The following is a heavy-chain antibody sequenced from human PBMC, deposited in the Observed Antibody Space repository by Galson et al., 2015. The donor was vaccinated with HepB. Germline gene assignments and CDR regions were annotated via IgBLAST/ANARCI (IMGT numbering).Heavy chain of an antibody. Sequence: SETLSLTCTVSGGSISSSSYYWGWIRQPPGKGLEWIGNIYYSGSTYYNPSLKSRVTISVDTSKNQFSLKLSSVTAADTAVYYCARRKIAVAGSDNWFDPWGQGTLVTVSS. CDR3: ARRKIAVAGSDNWFDP. J-gene: IGHJ5*02. D-gene: IGHD6-19*01. CDR1: GGSISSSSYY. CDR2: IYYSGST. V-gene: IGHV4-39*01.